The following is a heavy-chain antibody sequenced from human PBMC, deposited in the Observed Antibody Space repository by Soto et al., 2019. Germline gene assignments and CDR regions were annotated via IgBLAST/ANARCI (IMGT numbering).Heavy chain of an antibody. D-gene: IGHD2-2*01. CDR3: TAKKGVVVPAAIPADYGMDV. Sequence: GSLRLSCAASGFTFSNAWMNWVRQAPGKGLEWVGRIKSKTNSWATDYAASVKGRFTISRDDSKNTAYLQMNSLKTEDTAVYYCTAKKGVVVPAAIPADYGMDVWGQGTTVTVSS. CDR2: IKSKTNSWAT. V-gene: IGHV3-15*07. J-gene: IGHJ6*02. CDR1: GFTFSNAW.